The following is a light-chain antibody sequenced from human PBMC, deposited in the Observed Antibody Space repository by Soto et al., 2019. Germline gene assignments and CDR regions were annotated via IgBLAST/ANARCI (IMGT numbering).Light chain of an antibody. Sequence: QSALTQPASVSGSPGQSITISCTGSSSDVGGFDYVSWYQQHPGKAPKLMIYDVSNRPSGVSNRFPGSKSGNTASLTISGLQVEDEDDYYCSSYTSISTLEGVFGGGTKLTVL. CDR3: SSYTSISTLEGV. V-gene: IGLV2-14*03. CDR2: DVS. CDR1: SSDVGGFDY. J-gene: IGLJ2*01.